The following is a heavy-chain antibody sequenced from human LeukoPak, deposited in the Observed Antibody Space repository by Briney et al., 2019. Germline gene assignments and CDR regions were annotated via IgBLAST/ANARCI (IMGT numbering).Heavy chain of an antibody. J-gene: IGHJ5*02. CDR2: IIPIFGTA. CDR1: GGTFSSYA. Sequence: ASVKVSCKASGGTFSSYAISRVRQAPGQGLEWMGGIIPIFGTANYAQKFQDRVTITADKSTSTAYMELSSLRSEDTAVYYCASDNVDIVATPIDHNWFDPWGQGTLVTVSS. CDR3: ASDNVDIVATPIDHNWFDP. V-gene: IGHV1-69*06. D-gene: IGHD5-12*01.